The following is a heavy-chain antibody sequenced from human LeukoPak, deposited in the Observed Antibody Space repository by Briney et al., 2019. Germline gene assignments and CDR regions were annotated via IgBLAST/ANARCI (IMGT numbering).Heavy chain of an antibody. CDR2: IDTDGSTT. J-gene: IGHJ4*02. CDR1: EFTSSDYW. Sequence: PGGSLRLSCAASEFTSSDYWIHWVRQAPGEGPVWVSRIDTDGSTTNYADSVKGRFTISRDNAKNTLYLQMNSLRVEDTAVYYCARDDPTVTTGPPVGSWGQGTLVTVSS. CDR3: ARDDPTVTTGPPVGS. D-gene: IGHD4-17*01. V-gene: IGHV3-74*01.